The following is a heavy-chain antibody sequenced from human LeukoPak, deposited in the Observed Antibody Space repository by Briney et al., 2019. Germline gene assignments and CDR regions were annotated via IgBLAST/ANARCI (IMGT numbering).Heavy chain of an antibody. D-gene: IGHD2-15*01. V-gene: IGHV3-30*01. Sequence: GRSLRLSCAASGFTFSSYAMRWVRQAPGKGLEWVAVISYDGSNKYYADSVKGQFTISRDNSKNTLYLQMNSLRAEDTAVYYCARAGMVVAVGYYYYYMDVWGKGTTVTVSS. CDR3: ARAGMVVAVGYYYYYMDV. CDR1: GFTFSSYA. CDR2: ISYDGSNK. J-gene: IGHJ6*03.